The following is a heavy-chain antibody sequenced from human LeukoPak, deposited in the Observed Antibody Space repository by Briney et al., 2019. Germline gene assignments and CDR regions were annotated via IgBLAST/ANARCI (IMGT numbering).Heavy chain of an antibody. CDR3: VRDVEI. Sequence: GGSLRLSCAASGFTVSSNYMSWVRQAPGKGLEWVSVIYSGGSTYYADSVKGRFTISRDNAKNSVYLQMSGLTVEGTAVYYCVRDVEIWGQGTLVTVSS. V-gene: IGHV3-53*01. D-gene: IGHD5-24*01. CDR2: IYSGGST. J-gene: IGHJ4*02. CDR1: GFTVSSNY.